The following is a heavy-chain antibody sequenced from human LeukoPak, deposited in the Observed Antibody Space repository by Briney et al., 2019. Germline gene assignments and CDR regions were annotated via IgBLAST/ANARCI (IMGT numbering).Heavy chain of an antibody. Sequence: SETLSLTCAVYGGSFSGYYWSWIRQPPGKGLEWIGEINHSGSTNYNPSLKSRVTISVDTSKNQFSLKLSSVTAADTAVYYCARGRAAGEGNWFDPWGQGTLVTVSS. CDR3: ARGRAAGEGNWFDP. CDR2: INHSGST. D-gene: IGHD6-13*01. J-gene: IGHJ5*02. CDR1: GGSFSGYY. V-gene: IGHV4-34*01.